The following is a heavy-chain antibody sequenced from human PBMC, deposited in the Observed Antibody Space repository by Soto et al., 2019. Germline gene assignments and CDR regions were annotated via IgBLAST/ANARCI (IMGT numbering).Heavy chain of an antibody. Sequence: ASVKVSCKASGYTFTSYHMHWVRQAPGQGLEWMGIINPSGGSTSYAQKFQGRVTMTRDTSTSTVYMELSSLRSEDTAVYYCAREGDSSSSVLPYYYGMDVWGQGTTVTVSS. CDR2: INPSGGST. CDR3: AREGDSSSSVLPYYYGMDV. V-gene: IGHV1-46*01. J-gene: IGHJ6*02. D-gene: IGHD6-13*01. CDR1: GYTFTSYH.